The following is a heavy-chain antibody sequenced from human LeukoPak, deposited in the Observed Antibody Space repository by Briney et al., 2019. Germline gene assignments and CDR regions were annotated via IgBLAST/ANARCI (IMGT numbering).Heavy chain of an antibody. V-gene: IGHV4-38-2*02. D-gene: IGHD3-10*01. CDR3: TKGRGI. J-gene: IGHJ4*02. Sequence: SETLSLTCSVSGYSITNTYYWGWIRQPPGKGLEWIGSIYHSGGTYYNPSLKSRVTISVDTSKNQFSLKVNSVTAADTAVYYCTKGRGIWGQGTLVTVSS. CDR1: GYSITNTYY. CDR2: IYHSGGT.